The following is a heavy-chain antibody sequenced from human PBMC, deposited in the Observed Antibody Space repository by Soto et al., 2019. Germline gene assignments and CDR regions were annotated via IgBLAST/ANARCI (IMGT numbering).Heavy chain of an antibody. CDR3: ATDPHSPGSKC. Sequence: GASLRLSCAASRFSFSNAWLTWVRQAPGAGLEWVGHTRSQSAGGTTDYAAPVKGRFAVSRHASKTTRNLQMNSLKVADTAIKYCATDPHSPGSKCWGQGTLVAVAS. CDR1: RFSFSNAW. J-gene: IGHJ4*02. D-gene: IGHD7-27*01. CDR2: TRSQSAGGTT. V-gene: IGHV3-15*01.